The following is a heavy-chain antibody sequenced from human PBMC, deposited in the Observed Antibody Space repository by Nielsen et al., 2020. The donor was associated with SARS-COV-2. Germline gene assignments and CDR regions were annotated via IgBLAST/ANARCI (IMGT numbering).Heavy chain of an antibody. Sequence: ESLKISCAVSGFTFRDYGMTWVRQAPGKGLEWVSSIRRSGGTTLYADSVRGRFTVSRDNSKNTLYLQMNSLRAEDTAVYYCVKDQAAFGPLWGQGTLVTVSS. CDR1: GFTFRDYG. D-gene: IGHD3-10*01. J-gene: IGHJ4*02. V-gene: IGHV3-23*01. CDR3: VKDQAAFGPL. CDR2: IRRSGGTT.